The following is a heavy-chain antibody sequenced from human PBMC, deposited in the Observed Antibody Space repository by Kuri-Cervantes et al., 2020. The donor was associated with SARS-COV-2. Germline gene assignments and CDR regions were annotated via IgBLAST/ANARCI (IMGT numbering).Heavy chain of an antibody. J-gene: IGHJ6*03. CDR1: GYIFTVYY. Sequence: ASVKVSCKASGYIFTVYYVHWVRQAPGQGLEWMGMINPSGGSTTYGQKFQGRVTMTRDTSTSTVFMQLSSLRSEDTALYYCARDSLSRRKSSDYVDVWGKGTTVTVSS. V-gene: IGHV1-46*01. CDR2: INPSGGST. CDR3: ARDSLSRRKSSDYVDV.